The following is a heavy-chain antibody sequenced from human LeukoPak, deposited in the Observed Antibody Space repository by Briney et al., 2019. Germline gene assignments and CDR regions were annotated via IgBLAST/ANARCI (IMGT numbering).Heavy chain of an antibody. Sequence: GGSLRLSCAASGFTFSSYAMSWVRQAPGKGLEWVSAISGSGGSTYYADSVKGRFTISRDNSKNTLYLQMNSLRAEDTAVYYCAISSVGATRGYFDYWGQGTLVTVSS. J-gene: IGHJ4*02. V-gene: IGHV3-23*01. D-gene: IGHD1-26*01. CDR2: ISGSGGST. CDR3: AISSVGATRGYFDY. CDR1: GFTFSSYA.